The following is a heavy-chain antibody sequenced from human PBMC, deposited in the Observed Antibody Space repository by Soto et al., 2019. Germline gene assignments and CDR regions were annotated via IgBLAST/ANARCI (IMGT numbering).Heavy chain of an antibody. V-gene: IGHV4-59*01. CDR3: GRAITIFSRGGCFDP. Sequence: PSETLSLTCTVSGGSISSYYWSWIRQPPGKGLEWIGYIYYSGSTNYNPSLKSRVTISVDTSKNQFSLKLSSVTAADTAVYYCGRAITIFSRGGCFDPGGQGTLVTVS. CDR2: IYYSGST. D-gene: IGHD3-3*01. CDR1: GGSISSYY. J-gene: IGHJ5*02.